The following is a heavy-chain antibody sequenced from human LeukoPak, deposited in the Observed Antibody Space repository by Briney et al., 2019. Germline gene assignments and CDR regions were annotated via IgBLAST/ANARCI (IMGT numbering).Heavy chain of an antibody. D-gene: IGHD4-11*01. CDR1: GFTFSSYG. CDR2: IRYDGSNK. V-gene: IGHV3-30*02. CDR3: AKGLDYSLDY. J-gene: IGHJ4*02. Sequence: GGSLRLSCAASGFTFSSYGMHWVRQAPGKGLEWVAFIRYDGSNKYYADSVKGRFTISRDNSKNTLYLQMNNLRHEDTAVYYCAKGLDYSLDYWGQGTLVTVSS.